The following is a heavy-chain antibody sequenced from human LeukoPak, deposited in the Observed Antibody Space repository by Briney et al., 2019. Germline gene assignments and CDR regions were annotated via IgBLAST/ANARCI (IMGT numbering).Heavy chain of an antibody. CDR2: INSDGSST. CDR1: GFTFSSTW. V-gene: IGHV3-74*01. CDR3: ARGDCSGGSCYLSLTTIDC. Sequence: PGGSLRLSCTASGFTFSSTWMHWVRQAPGEGLVWVSRINSDGSSTIYADSVKGRFTISRDNAKNTLYLQMNGLSAEDTAVYYCARGDCSGGSCYLSLTTIDCWGQGTLVTVSS. D-gene: IGHD2-15*01. J-gene: IGHJ4*02.